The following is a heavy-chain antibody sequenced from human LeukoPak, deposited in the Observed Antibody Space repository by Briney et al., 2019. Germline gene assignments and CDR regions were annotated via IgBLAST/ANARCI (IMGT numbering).Heavy chain of an antibody. V-gene: IGHV3-11*01. CDR1: GFGFSDYY. J-gene: IGHJ6*02. Sequence: GGSLRLSCAASGFGFSDYYMTWIRQAPGKGLEWLSYISSTGDTIAYGDSVNGRFTTSRDNAKNSLYLQMDNLRAEDTAVYYCARAGFVLLRGYGMDVWGPGTTVTVSS. CDR2: ISSTGDTI. D-gene: IGHD3-10*01. CDR3: ARAGFVLLRGYGMDV.